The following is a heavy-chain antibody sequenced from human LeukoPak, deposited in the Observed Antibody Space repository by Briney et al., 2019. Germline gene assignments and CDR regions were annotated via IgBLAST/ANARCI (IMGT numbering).Heavy chain of an antibody. CDR3: AKVGYSSSWYGY. D-gene: IGHD6-13*01. CDR2: ISGSGGST. Sequence: HSGGSLRLSCAASGFTFSDYAMSWVRQAPGKGLEWVSAISGSGGSTYYADSVKGRFTISRDNSKNTLYLQMNSLRAEDTAVYYCAKVGYSSSWYGYWGQGTLVTVSS. J-gene: IGHJ4*02. CDR1: GFTFSDYA. V-gene: IGHV3-23*01.